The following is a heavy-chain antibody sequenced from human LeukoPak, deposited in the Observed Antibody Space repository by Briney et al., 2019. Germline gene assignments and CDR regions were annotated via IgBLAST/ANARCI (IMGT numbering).Heavy chain of an antibody. V-gene: IGHV3-23*01. CDR2: ISGSGGST. D-gene: IGHD3-10*01. Sequence: GGSLRLSCAASGFTFSSYAMSWVRQAPGKGLECVSAISGSGGSTYYADSVKGRFTISRGSSKNTLYLQMNSLSAEDTAVYYCAKDLGELFDYWGQGTLVTVSS. CDR1: GFTFSSYA. CDR3: AKDLGELFDY. J-gene: IGHJ4*02.